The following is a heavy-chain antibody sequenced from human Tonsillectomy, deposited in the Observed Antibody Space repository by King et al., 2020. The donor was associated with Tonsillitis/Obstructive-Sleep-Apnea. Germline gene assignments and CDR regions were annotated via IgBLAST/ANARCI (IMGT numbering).Heavy chain of an antibody. CDR3: ARDGGEFDFWRGSLPHDAFDI. J-gene: IGHJ3*02. Sequence: LQLQESGPGLVKPSETLSLTCTVSGGSISYYYWSWIRQPPGKGLEWIGYISYSGSTNYNPSLKSRVTISVDTSKSQFSLKLSSVTAADTAVYYCARDGGEFDFWRGSLPHDAFDIWGQGTMVTLSS. CDR1: GGSISYYY. V-gene: IGHV4-59*01. D-gene: IGHD3-3*01. CDR2: ISYSGST.